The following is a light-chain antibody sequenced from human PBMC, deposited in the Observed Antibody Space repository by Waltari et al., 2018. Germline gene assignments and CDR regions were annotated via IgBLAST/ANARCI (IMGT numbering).Light chain of an antibody. CDR2: EVS. CDR1: QSLLHSDGKTY. CDR3: MQRTHVPPT. J-gene: IGKJ5*01. V-gene: IGKV2D-29*01. Sequence: DIVMTQTPLSLPVTPGQPASISCNSSQSLLHSDGKTYLYWYLHKAGQPPQLLIYEVSYRFSGVPSRFTGSGSGTDFTLKISRVEAEDVGVYYCMQRTHVPPTFGQGTRLDIK.